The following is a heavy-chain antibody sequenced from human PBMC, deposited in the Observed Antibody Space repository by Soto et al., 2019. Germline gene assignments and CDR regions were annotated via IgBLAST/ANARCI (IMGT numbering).Heavy chain of an antibody. CDR2: FMPLFGTA. J-gene: IGHJ3*01. D-gene: IGHD2-21*02. CDR1: GG. V-gene: IGHV1-69*01. Sequence: QVQLVQSGAEVKKPGSSVRVSCKASGGINWVLQAPGHGLEWMGGFMPLFGTADYAQRFQGRVTITADELTTTSYMELRSLRSEDTAVYYCAKRAYCGGDCFAFDVWGQGTSVTVSS. CDR3: AKRAYCGGDCFAFDV.